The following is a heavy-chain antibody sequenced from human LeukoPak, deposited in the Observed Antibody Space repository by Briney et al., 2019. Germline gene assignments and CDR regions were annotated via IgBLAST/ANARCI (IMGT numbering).Heavy chain of an antibody. CDR3: AKIDTYYDFWSGPGNYYYMDV. D-gene: IGHD3-3*01. J-gene: IGHJ6*03. CDR2: ISSSSSYI. Sequence: GGSLRLSCAASGFTFSSYSMNWVRQAPGKGLEWVSSISSSSSYIYYADSVKGRFTISRDNAKNSLYLQMNSLRAEDTAVYYCAKIDTYYDFWSGPGNYYYMDVWGKGTTVTVSS. CDR1: GFTFSSYS. V-gene: IGHV3-21*01.